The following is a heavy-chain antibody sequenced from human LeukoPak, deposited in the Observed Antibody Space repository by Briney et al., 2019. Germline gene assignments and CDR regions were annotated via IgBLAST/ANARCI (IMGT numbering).Heavy chain of an antibody. Sequence: PGGSLRLSCAASGFTFSSYAMSWVRQAPGKGLEWVSGISGSGGSTYYADSVKGRFTISRDNSKSTLYLQMNSLRAEDTAVYYCAKDRHAPGRYCSSVTCFPFDPWGQGTLVTVSS. CDR3: AKDRHAPGRYCSSVTCFPFDP. CDR2: ISGSGGST. CDR1: GFTFSSYA. D-gene: IGHD2-2*01. J-gene: IGHJ5*02. V-gene: IGHV3-23*01.